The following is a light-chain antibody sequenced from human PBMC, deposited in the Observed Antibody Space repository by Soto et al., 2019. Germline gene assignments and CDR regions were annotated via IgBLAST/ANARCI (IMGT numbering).Light chain of an antibody. CDR2: EVR. CDR1: SSDVGSYNL. J-gene: IGLJ2*01. Sequence: QSALTQPASVSGSPGQSITISCTGTSSDVGSYNLVSWYQQHPGKAPKLMIYEVRKRPSGVSNRFSGSKSGNTAYLTISGLQAEDEADYYCCSYAGSSTPYVVFGGGTKLTVL. V-gene: IGLV2-23*02. CDR3: CSYAGSSTPYVV.